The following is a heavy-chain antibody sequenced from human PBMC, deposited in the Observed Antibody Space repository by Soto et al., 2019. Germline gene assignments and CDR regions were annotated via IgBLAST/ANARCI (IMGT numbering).Heavy chain of an antibody. CDR1: GGSIGRGDYY. CDR3: ARAPDDSGGYYGALGD. CDR2: TYYTGST. J-gene: IGHJ4*02. Sequence: TLSLTCTVSGGSIGRGDYYWSWIRQPPGKGLEWIGYTYYTGSTYYNPSLKSPPTIAGDTYKNQLSLQLSSVTAADPAVYFCARAPDDSGGYYGALGDWGPGALVTVSS. V-gene: IGHV4-30-4*01. D-gene: IGHD3-22*01.